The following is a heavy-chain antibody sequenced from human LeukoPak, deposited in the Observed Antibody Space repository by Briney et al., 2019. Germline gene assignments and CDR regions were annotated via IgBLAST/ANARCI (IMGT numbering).Heavy chain of an antibody. V-gene: IGHV1-69*05. CDR2: IIPIFGTA. D-gene: IGHD2-2*01. CDR1: GGTFSSYA. CDR3: ASHGGSTSVANWFDS. Sequence: SVKVSCKASGGTFSSYAISWVRQAPGQGLEWMGGIIPIFGTANYAQKFQGRVTITTDESTSTAYMELSSLRSEDTAVYYCASHGGSTSVANWFDSWGQGTLVTVSS. J-gene: IGHJ5*01.